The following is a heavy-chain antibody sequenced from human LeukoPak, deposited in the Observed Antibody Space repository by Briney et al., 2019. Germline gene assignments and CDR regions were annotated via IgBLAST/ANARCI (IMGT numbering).Heavy chain of an antibody. V-gene: IGHV3-33*01. CDR1: GFTFSSYG. Sequence: GGSLRLSCAASGFTFSSYGMHWVRQAPGKGPEWVAVIWYDGSNKYYADSVKGRFTISRDNSKNTLYLQMNSLRAEDTAVYYCARGRGGAYGDFDYWGQGTLVTVSS. CDR2: IWYDGSNK. J-gene: IGHJ4*02. CDR3: ARGRGGAYGDFDY. D-gene: IGHD3-10*01.